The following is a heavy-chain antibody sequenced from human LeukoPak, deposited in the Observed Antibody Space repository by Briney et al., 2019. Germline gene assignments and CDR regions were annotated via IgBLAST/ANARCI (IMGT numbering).Heavy chain of an antibody. CDR3: ARAGYCSGGSCFDDAFDI. J-gene: IGHJ3*02. CDR1: GGSISSSSYY. V-gene: IGHV4-39*07. CDR2: IYYSGST. Sequence: SETLSLTCTVSGGSISSSSYYWGWIRQPPGKGLEWIGSIYYSGSTYYNPSLKSRVTISVDTSKNQFSLKLSSVTAADTAVYYCARAGYCSGGSCFDDAFDIWGQGTMVTVSS. D-gene: IGHD2-15*01.